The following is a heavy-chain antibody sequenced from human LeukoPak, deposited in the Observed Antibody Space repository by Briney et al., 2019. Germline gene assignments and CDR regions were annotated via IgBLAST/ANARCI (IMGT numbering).Heavy chain of an antibody. V-gene: IGHV4-39*01. CDR3: ARTPGQKYYDSSGRFDY. D-gene: IGHD3-22*01. J-gene: IGHJ4*02. CDR2: IYYSGST. CDR1: GGSISSNSYY. Sequence: PSETLSLTCTVSGGSISSNSYYWGWIRQPPGKGLEWIGSIYYSGSTYYNPSLKSRVTISVDTSKNQFSLKLSSVTAADTAVYYCARTPGQKYYDSSGRFDYWGQGTLVTVSS.